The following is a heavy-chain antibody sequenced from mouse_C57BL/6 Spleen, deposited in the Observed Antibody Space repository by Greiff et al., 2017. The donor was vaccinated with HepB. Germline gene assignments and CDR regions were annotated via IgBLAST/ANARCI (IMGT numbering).Heavy chain of an antibody. V-gene: IGHV5-17*01. CDR3: ARGRFAY. J-gene: IGHJ3*01. CDR2: ISSGSSTI. Sequence: EVMLVESGGGLVKPGGSLKLSCAASGFTFSDYGMHSVRQAPEKGLEWVAYISSGSSTIYYADTVKGRFTISRDNAKNTLFLQMTSLRSEDTAMYYCARGRFAYWGQGTLVTVSA. CDR1: GFTFSDYG.